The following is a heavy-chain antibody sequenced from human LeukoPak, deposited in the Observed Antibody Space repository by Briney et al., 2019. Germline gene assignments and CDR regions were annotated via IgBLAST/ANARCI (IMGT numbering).Heavy chain of an antibody. Sequence: GGSLRLSCAASGFTFSSYGMHWVRQAPGKGLEWVAFIRYDGSNKYYADSVKGRFTISRDNSKNTLYLQMNNLRAEDTAVYYCAKTLRELSGGAFDIWGQGTMVTVSS. CDR1: GFTFSSYG. J-gene: IGHJ3*02. CDR3: AKTLRELSGGAFDI. CDR2: IRYDGSNK. V-gene: IGHV3-30*02. D-gene: IGHD1-26*01.